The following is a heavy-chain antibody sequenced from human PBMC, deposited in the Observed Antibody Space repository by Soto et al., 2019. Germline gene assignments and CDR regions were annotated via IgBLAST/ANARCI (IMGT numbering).Heavy chain of an antibody. CDR2: IKSKTDGGTT. V-gene: IGHV3-15*01. CDR1: GFTFSNAW. D-gene: IGHD7-27*01. J-gene: IGHJ4*02. Sequence: GGSLRLSCEASGFTFSNAWMSWVRQAPGKGLEWVGRIKSKTDGGTTDYAAPVTGRFTISRDDSKNTLYLQRNSLKTEDTAVYYCTTDERGLTGVDYWGQGTLVTVSS. CDR3: TTDERGLTGVDY.